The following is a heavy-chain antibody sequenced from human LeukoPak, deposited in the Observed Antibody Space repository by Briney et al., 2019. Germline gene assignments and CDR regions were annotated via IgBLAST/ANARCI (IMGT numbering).Heavy chain of an antibody. CDR2: IYTSGST. J-gene: IGHJ4*02. CDR3: ARQVYSSSWSYYFDY. D-gene: IGHD6-13*01. Sequence: PSETLSLTCTVSGGSISSYYWSWIRQPAGKGLEWIGRIYTSGSTNYNPSLKSRVTMSVDTSKNQFSLKLSSVTPADTAVYYCARQVYSSSWSYYFDYWGQGTLVTVSS. V-gene: IGHV4-4*07. CDR1: GGSISSYY.